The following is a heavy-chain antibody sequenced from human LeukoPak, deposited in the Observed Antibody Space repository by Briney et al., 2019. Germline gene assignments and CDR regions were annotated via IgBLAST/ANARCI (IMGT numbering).Heavy chain of an antibody. D-gene: IGHD2-15*01. V-gene: IGHV3-23*01. Sequence: PGGSLRLSCAASGFTFSSYAMSWVRQAPGKGLEWVSAISGSGGSTYYADSVKGRFTISRDNSKNTLYLQMDSLRAEDTAVYYCAKDPRVVVAATLAWGQGTLVTVSS. CDR1: GFTFSSYA. J-gene: IGHJ5*02. CDR2: ISGSGGST. CDR3: AKDPRVVVAATLA.